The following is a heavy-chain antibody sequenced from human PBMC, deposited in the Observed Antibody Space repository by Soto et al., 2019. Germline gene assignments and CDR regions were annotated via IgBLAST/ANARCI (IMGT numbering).Heavy chain of an antibody. V-gene: IGHV4-59*01. Sequence: QVQLQESGPGLVKPSETLSLTCTVSGGSISSYYWSWIRQPPGKGLEWIGYIYYSGSTNYNPSLQIRVTISVDTSKNQFSLKLSSVTAADTAVYYCARRYAGNFDYWGQGTLVTVSS. J-gene: IGHJ4*02. CDR2: IYYSGST. D-gene: IGHD2-8*01. CDR1: GGSISSYY. CDR3: ARRYAGNFDY.